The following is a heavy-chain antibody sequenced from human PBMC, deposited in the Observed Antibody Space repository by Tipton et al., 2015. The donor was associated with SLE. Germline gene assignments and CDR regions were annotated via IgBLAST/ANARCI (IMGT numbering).Heavy chain of an antibody. J-gene: IGHJ4*02. CDR2: IKSNSDPGSS. V-gene: IGHV3-15*01. CDR3: TTHPLGGLQFLQFFPFDT. CDR1: GFAFSDAW. Sequence: GSLRLSCVGSGFAFSDAWMSWVRQAPGEGLEWVGRIKSNSDPGSSDYAPPVQGRFSVSRDDSKNTLYLEMNSLQVDDTAVYYCTTHPLGGLQFLQFFPFDTWGQGTLVTVSS. D-gene: IGHD3-3*01.